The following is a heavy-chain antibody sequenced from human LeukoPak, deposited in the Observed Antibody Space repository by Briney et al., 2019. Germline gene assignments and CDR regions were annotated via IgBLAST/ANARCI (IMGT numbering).Heavy chain of an antibody. D-gene: IGHD2-2*01. Sequence: AGGSLRLSCAASGFSFSTYGMHWVRQAPGKGLEWVTFMQYDGSEEYYADSVKGRFTISRDNSKNTLYLQMASLRGEHTAVYYGAGKAAAYYFVYWGQGTLVTVSS. CDR1: GFSFSTYG. V-gene: IGHV3-30*02. CDR3: AGKAAAYYFVY. J-gene: IGHJ4*02. CDR2: MQYDGSEE.